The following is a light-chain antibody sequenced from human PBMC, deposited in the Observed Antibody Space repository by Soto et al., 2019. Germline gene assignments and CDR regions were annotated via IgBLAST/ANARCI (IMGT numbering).Light chain of an antibody. CDR3: SSYTSSNTPYV. Sequence: SILTHPASVSRSPGQSITISCTGSSSDVGAYNFVSWYQHHPGKAPKLILYEVTTHPSGVSSRFSGSNSGNTASLTISGLQADDEANYYCSSYTSSNTPYVFGTGTKVTVL. CDR2: EVT. J-gene: IGLJ1*01. V-gene: IGLV2-14*01. CDR1: SSDVGAYNF.